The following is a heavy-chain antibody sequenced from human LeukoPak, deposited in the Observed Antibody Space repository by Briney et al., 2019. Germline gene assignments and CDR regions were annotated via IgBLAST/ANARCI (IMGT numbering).Heavy chain of an antibody. Sequence: GGSLRLSCAASGFTVSSDYMSWVRQAPGKGLEWVSVIYSGGSTYYADSVKGRFTISRDNSKNTLYLQMNSLRAEDTAVYYCAYSSSWRKFDYWGQGTLVTVSS. V-gene: IGHV3-66*01. CDR3: AYSSSWRKFDY. J-gene: IGHJ4*02. D-gene: IGHD6-13*01. CDR1: GFTVSSDY. CDR2: IYSGGST.